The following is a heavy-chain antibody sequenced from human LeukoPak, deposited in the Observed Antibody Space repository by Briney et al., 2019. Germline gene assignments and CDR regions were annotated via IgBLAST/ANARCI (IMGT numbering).Heavy chain of an antibody. J-gene: IGHJ4*02. V-gene: IGHV1-18*01. CDR2: ISAYNGNT. Sequence: GSSVKVSCKASGGTFTSYGISWVRQAPGQGLEWMGWISAYNGNTNYAQKLQGRVTMTTDTSTSTAYMELRSLRSDDTAVYYCAANWYSSSWSSFDYWGQGTLVTVSS. CDR3: AANWYSSSWSSFDY. D-gene: IGHD6-13*01. CDR1: GGTFTSYG.